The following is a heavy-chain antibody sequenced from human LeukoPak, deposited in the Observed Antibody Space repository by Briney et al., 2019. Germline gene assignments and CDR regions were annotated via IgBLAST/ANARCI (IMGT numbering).Heavy chain of an antibody. Sequence: SETLSLTCTVSGGSISSGGYYWSWIRQHPGKGLEWIGYIYYSGSTYYNPSLKSRVTISVDRSKNQFSLKLSSVTAADTAVYYCARDYSNYGWFDPWGQGTLVTVSS. D-gene: IGHD4-11*01. CDR3: ARDYSNYGWFDP. CDR1: GGSISSGGYY. V-gene: IGHV4-31*03. CDR2: IYYSGST. J-gene: IGHJ5*02.